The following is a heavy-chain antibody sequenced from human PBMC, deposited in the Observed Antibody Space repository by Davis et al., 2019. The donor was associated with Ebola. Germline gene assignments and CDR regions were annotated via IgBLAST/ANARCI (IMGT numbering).Heavy chain of an antibody. CDR1: GFTFETYW. CDR2: INPNGTVP. J-gene: IGHJ4*02. CDR3: ARPVPGGSYLVY. D-gene: IGHD1-26*01. V-gene: IGHV3-74*01. Sequence: PGGSLRLSCAASGFTFETYWIHWVRQAPGKGLEWVSRINPNGTVPDYADSVEGRFTISRDNAQNTVFLQLNSLRIEDTAVYYCARPVPGGSYLVYWGQGALVTVSS.